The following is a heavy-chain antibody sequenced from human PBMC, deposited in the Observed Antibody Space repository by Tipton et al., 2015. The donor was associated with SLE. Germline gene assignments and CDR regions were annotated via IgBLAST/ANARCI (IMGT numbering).Heavy chain of an antibody. V-gene: IGHV4-59*01. J-gene: IGHJ2*01. Sequence: TLSLTCTVSNGSIINYYWSWIRQAPGKALEWIGYISYSGTTNYSPSLKSRVTLSVDTSKNQCSLKLSSVTAADTAVYYCARDRTKGTEFWYFDFWGRGTLVTVSS. CDR1: NGSIINYY. CDR2: ISYSGTT. D-gene: IGHD4-17*01. CDR3: ARDRTKGTEFWYFDF.